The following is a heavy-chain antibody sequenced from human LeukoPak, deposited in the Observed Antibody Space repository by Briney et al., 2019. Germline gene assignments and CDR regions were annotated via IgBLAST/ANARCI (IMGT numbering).Heavy chain of an antibody. CDR2: ISYSGTN. Sequence: SETLSLTCTVSGASVSSSSYYWGWIRQPPGKGLEWIGSISYSGTNYNNPSLKSRVSMSIDTSKNQFSVKLTSVTAADTAMYYCASLGTLRSWGQGTLVTVSS. D-gene: IGHD7-27*01. J-gene: IGHJ5*02. CDR3: ASLGTLRS. V-gene: IGHV4-39*01. CDR1: GASVSSSSYY.